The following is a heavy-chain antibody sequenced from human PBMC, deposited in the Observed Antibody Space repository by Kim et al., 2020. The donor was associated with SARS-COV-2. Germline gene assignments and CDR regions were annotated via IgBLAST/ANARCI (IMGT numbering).Heavy chain of an antibody. CDR3: TRHACGGGSCHDY. CDR2: INLDGSEK. D-gene: IGHD2-15*01. CDR1: GFPLSDFW. V-gene: IGHV3-7*03. J-gene: IGHJ4*02. Sequence: GGSLRLSCAVSGFPLSDFWMTWIRQAPGKGLEWVAKINLDGSEKYYVDSVKGRFSISRDNAKNSLYLQMNSLRAEDTAAYYCTRHACGGGSCHDYWGQGTLVTVSS.